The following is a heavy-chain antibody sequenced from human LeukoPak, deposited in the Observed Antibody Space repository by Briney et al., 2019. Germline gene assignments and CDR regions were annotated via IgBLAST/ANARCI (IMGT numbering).Heavy chain of an antibody. CDR1: GFTFDDYA. CDR3: AKDLYSSSWCLLDY. V-gene: IGHV3-9*01. Sequence: QAGGSLRLSCAASGFTFDDYAMHWVRQAPGKGLEWVSGISWNSGSIGYADSVKGRFTISRDNAKNSLYLQMNSLRAEDTALYYCAKDLYSSSWCLLDYWGQGTLVTVSS. J-gene: IGHJ4*02. CDR2: ISWNSGSI. D-gene: IGHD6-13*01.